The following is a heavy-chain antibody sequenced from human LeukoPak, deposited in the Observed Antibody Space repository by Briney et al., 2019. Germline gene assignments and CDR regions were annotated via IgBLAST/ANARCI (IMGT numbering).Heavy chain of an antibody. CDR2: INPDNGNT. J-gene: IGHJ4*02. Sequence: SVNVSCEAVGYTFTTYPITCVRQPPGQGIEWMGWINPDNGNTIYAQKVQGRLTMTTDTSTTTAYMELRSLRSDDTAVYYCARVRTYSYGSGSYYWDYYFDYWGLGTLVTVFS. CDR1: GYTFTTYP. D-gene: IGHD3-10*01. CDR3: ARVRTYSYGSGSYYWDYYFDY. V-gene: IGHV1-18*01.